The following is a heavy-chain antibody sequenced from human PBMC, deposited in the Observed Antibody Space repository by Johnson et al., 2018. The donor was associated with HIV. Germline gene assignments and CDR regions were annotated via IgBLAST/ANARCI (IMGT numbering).Heavy chain of an antibody. J-gene: IGHJ3*02. Sequence: VQLVESGGGLVQPGRSLRLSCAASGFTFDDYAMHWVRRAPGKGLEWVSGISWNSGSIGHADSVKGRFTISRDNAKNSLYLQMNSLRAEDTAWYYCAKDRGIAARRDAFDIWGQGTMVTVSS. CDR2: ISWNSGSI. V-gene: IGHV3-9*01. CDR3: AKDRGIAARRDAFDI. CDR1: GFTFDDYA. D-gene: IGHD6-6*01.